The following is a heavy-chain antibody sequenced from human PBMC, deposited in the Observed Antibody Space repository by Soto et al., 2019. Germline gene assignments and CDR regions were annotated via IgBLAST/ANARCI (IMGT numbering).Heavy chain of an antibody. CDR1: GVTLSDYY. J-gene: IGHJ4*02. Sequence: QVLLVESGGGLVKPGGSLRLSCAASGVTLSDYYMHWMRQAPGKGPEWVSYISARSSYTNYADSVQGRFTISRDNAKNSVYLQMHSLRAEDTAVYYCAFSPRPGGTGFDYWGQGTPVTVSS. V-gene: IGHV3-11*06. CDR3: AFSPRPGGTGFDY. CDR2: ISARSSYT. D-gene: IGHD1-26*01.